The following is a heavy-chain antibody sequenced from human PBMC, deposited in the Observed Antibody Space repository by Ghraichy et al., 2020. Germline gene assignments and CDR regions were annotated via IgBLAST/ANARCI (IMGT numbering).Heavy chain of an antibody. CDR1: GFTFSSYW. V-gene: IGHV3-7*04. Sequence: GGSLRLSCAASGFTFSSYWMSWVRQAPGKGLEWVANIKQDGSEKFYVDSVKGRFTISRDNAKNSLYLQMNSLRAEDTAVYYCARHRSCGGSCYSGGMDVWGQGTTVTVSS. CDR3: ARHRSCGGSCYSGGMDV. D-gene: IGHD2-15*01. CDR2: IKQDGSEK. J-gene: IGHJ6*02.